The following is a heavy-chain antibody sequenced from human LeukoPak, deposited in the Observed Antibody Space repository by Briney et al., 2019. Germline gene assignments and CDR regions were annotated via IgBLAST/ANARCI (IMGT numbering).Heavy chain of an antibody. D-gene: IGHD2-2*02. Sequence: ASVKVSCKASGYTFTSYDINWVRQATGQGLEWMGWMNPNSGNTGYAQKFQGRVTMTRNTSISTAYMELSSLRSEDTAVYYCARGPLYCSSTSCYTRGGYYFDYWGQGTLVTVSS. CDR3: ARGPLYCSSTSCYTRGGYYFDY. J-gene: IGHJ4*02. CDR2: MNPNSGNT. V-gene: IGHV1-8*01. CDR1: GYTFTSYD.